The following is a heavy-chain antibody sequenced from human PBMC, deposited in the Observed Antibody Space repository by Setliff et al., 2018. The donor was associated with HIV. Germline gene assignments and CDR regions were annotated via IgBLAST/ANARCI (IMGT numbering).Heavy chain of an antibody. Sequence: SETLSLTCTVSGGSISSGAYYWSWIRQHPGKGLEWIGYIYYGGSTYYNPSLKSRVTISVDTSKNQFSLKLNSVTAADTAVYYCARVPLSSPSRPGGYFDYWGQGTLVTVSS. D-gene: IGHD3-16*01. CDR3: ARVPLSSPSRPGGYFDY. CDR1: GGSISSGAYY. J-gene: IGHJ4*02. V-gene: IGHV4-31*03. CDR2: IYYGGST.